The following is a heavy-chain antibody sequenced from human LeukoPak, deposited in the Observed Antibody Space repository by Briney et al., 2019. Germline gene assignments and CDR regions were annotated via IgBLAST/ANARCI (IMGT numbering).Heavy chain of an antibody. CDR3: ARGMATTRYWYFDL. V-gene: IGHV4-4*07. D-gene: IGHD2-15*01. CDR2: IYTSGST. CDR1: GGSISSYY. J-gene: IGHJ2*01. Sequence: SSETLSLTCTVSGGSISSYYWSWIRQPAGKGLEWNGRIYTSGSTNYNTSLRSRVTMSVDTSKNQFSLKLSSVTAADTAVYYCARGMATTRYWYFDLWGRGTLVTVSS.